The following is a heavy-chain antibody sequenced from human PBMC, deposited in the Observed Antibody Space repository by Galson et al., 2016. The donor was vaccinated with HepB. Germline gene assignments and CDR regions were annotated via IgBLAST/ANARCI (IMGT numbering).Heavy chain of an antibody. V-gene: IGHV3-7*01. Sequence: SLRLSCAVSAFDFRNNWMSWVRQAPGKGLEWVANIKKDGSERNYADSVRGRFTISRDNAKNSLYLQMSSLRAEDTAVYYCGFGGWLDYWGRGTLVTVSS. D-gene: IGHD6-19*01. CDR2: IKKDGSER. CDR3: GFGGWLDY. J-gene: IGHJ4*02. CDR1: AFDFRNNW.